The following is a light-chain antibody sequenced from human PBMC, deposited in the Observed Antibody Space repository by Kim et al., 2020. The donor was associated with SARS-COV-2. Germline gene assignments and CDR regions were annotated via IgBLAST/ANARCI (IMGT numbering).Light chain of an antibody. CDR1: SGDVGGYNY. V-gene: IGLV2-11*01. CDR3: CSYAGSYV. Sequence: SPGQSVTISCTGTSGDVGGYNYVSWYQPHPGKAPKLMFYDVSKRPSGVSDRFSVSKSGNTASLTISGLQAEDEADYYCCSYAGSYVFGTGTKVTVL. J-gene: IGLJ1*01. CDR2: DVS.